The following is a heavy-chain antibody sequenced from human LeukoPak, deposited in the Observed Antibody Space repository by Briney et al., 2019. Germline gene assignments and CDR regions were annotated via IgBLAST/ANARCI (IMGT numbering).Heavy chain of an antibody. V-gene: IGHV4-34*01. CDR3: ARVGKPYCSSTSCYAWGPYYYYYMDV. D-gene: IGHD2-2*01. Sequence: SETLSLTCAVYGGSFSGYYWSWIRQPPGKGLEWIGEINHSGSTNYNPSLKSRVTISVDTSKNQFSLKLSSVTAADTAVYYCARVGKPYCSSTSCYAWGPYYYYYMDVWGKGTTVTVSS. CDR2: INHSGST. CDR1: GGSFSGYY. J-gene: IGHJ6*03.